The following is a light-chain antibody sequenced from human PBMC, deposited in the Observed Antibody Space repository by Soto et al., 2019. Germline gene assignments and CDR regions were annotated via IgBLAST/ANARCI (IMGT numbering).Light chain of an antibody. CDR1: QSIGGF. CDR2: AAS. V-gene: IGKV1-39*01. CDR3: QQSYSTPLT. Sequence: DIQMTQSPSSLSVSVGGRVTITCRASQSIGGFLNWYQQKLGKAPKLLIYAASSLQSGVPSRFSGSGSGTDFTLTISSLQPEDFATYYCQQSYSTPLTFGGGTKVEI. J-gene: IGKJ4*01.